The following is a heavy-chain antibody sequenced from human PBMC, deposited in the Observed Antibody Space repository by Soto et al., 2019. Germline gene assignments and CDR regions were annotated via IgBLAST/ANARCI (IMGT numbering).Heavy chain of an antibody. J-gene: IGHJ4*02. Sequence: PGGSLRLSCAASGFTFSDYYMSWIRQAPGKGLEWVSYISTSGTTIYYAGSVRGRFTISRDNAKNSLYLQMNSLRAEDTAVYYCARDVVYCSGGSCYGYYFAYWARGTLVTVSS. CDR3: ARDVVYCSGGSCYGYYFAY. D-gene: IGHD2-15*01. V-gene: IGHV3-11*01. CDR1: GFTFSDYY. CDR2: ISTSGTTI.